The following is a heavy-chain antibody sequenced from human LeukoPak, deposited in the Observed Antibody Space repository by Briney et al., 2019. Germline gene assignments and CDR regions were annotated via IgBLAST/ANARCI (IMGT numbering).Heavy chain of an antibody. CDR1: GGSISSYY. J-gene: IGHJ4*02. CDR2: IYTSGST. V-gene: IGHV4-4*09. CDR3: ARLGLWSGYSYYFDY. D-gene: IGHD3-3*01. Sequence: SETLSLTCTVSGGSISSYYWSWIRQPPGKGLEWIGYIYTSGSTYYNPSLKSRVTISVDTSKNQFSLKLSSVTAADTAVYYCARLGLWSGYSYYFDYWGQGTLVTVSS.